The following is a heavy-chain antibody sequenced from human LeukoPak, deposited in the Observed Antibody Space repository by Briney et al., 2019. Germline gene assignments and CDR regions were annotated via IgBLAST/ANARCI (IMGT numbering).Heavy chain of an antibody. CDR2: IYPGDSDT. D-gene: IGHD2-2*01. CDR1: GYSFTSYW. V-gene: IGHV5-51*01. J-gene: IGHJ6*03. Sequence: GESLKISCKGSGYSFTSYWIGWVRQMPGKGLEWMGIIYPGDSDTRYSPSFQGQVTISADKSISTAYLQWSSLKASDTAIYYCARQGLEVPAAPLGAAYYYYYYMDVWGKGTTVTVSS. CDR3: ARQGLEVPAAPLGAAYYYYYYMDV.